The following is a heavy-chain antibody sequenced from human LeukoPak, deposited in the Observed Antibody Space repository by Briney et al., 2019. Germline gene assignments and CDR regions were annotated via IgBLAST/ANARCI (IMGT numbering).Heavy chain of an antibody. CDR2: IIPIFGTA. J-gene: IGHJ5*02. CDR1: GGTFSSYA. V-gene: IGHV1-69*13. Sequence: GASVKVSCKASGGTFSSYAISWVRQAPGQGLEWMGGIIPIFGTANYAQKFQGRVTITADESTSTAYMELSSLRSEDTAVYHCARGETGTTHQMGFDPWGQGTLVTVSS. CDR3: ARGETGTTHQMGFDP. D-gene: IGHD1-7*01.